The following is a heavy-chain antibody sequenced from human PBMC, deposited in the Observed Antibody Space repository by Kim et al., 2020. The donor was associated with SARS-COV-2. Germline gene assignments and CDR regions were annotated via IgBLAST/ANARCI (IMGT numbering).Heavy chain of an antibody. CDR2: ISYDGSNK. CDR3: ARDYCSGGSCYSDY. CDR1: GFTFSSYG. D-gene: IGHD2-15*01. Sequence: GGSLRLSCAASGFTFSSYGMHWVRQAPGKGLEWVAVISYDGSNKYYVDSVKGRFTISRDNSKNTLYLQMNSLRAEDTAVYYCARDYCSGGSCYSDYWGQGTLVTVSS. J-gene: IGHJ4*02. V-gene: IGHV3-30*12.